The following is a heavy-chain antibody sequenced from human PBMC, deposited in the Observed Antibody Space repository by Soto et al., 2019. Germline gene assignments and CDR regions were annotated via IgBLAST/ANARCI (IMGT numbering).Heavy chain of an antibody. J-gene: IGHJ3*01. CDR3: AREPRDRGDFSL. D-gene: IGHD2-21*01. V-gene: IGHV1-69*06. Sequence: QVQLVQSGAEVKKPGSSVKVSCKASGGNFNNYAISWVRQAPAQGLQWMGGIIPIIDTTHYAQKLQGRVTISADRGRTTVYMELTGLTSDDSATYFRAREPRDRGDFSLGGQGTVVTVSS. CDR1: GGNFNNYA. CDR2: IIPIIDTT.